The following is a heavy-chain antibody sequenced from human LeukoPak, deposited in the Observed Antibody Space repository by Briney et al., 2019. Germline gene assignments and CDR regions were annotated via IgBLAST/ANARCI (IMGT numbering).Heavy chain of an antibody. J-gene: IGHJ3*01. V-gene: IGHV3-48*01. CDR3: ARDTHYYGSGSPAFDL. CDR2: ISFSSATI. D-gene: IGHD3-10*01. Sequence: GGSLRLSCEASGSTFSSYSMNWVRQAPGKGLEWASYISFSSATIHYADSVKGRFTISRDNAKNSLYLQLNSLRAEDTALYYCARDTHYYGSGSPAFDLWGRGTMVTVSS. CDR1: GSTFSSYS.